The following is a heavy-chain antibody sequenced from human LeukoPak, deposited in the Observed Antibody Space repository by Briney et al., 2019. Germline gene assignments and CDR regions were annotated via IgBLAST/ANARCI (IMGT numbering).Heavy chain of an antibody. D-gene: IGHD3-3*01. J-gene: IGHJ5*02. CDR1: GGSFSGYY. CDR2: IYYSGST. Sequence: KTSETLSLTCAVYGGSFSGYYWSWIRQHPGKGLEWIGYIYYSGSTYYNPSLKSRVTISVDTSKNQFSLKLSSVTAADTAVYYCARVDDLWSGYYTGPHWFDPWGQGTLVTVSS. CDR3: ARVDDLWSGYYTGPHWFDP. V-gene: IGHV4-31*11.